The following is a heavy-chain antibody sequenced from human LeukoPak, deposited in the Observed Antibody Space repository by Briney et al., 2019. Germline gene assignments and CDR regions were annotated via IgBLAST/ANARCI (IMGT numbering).Heavy chain of an antibody. CDR2: ISSSSSYI. J-gene: IGHJ1*01. CDR1: GFTFSSYR. CDR3: ARDSISYYDSSGFDFQH. D-gene: IGHD3-22*01. Sequence: PGGSLRLSCAASGFTFSSYRMNWVRQAPGKGLEWVSSISSSSSYIYYADSVEGRFTISRDNAKNSLYLQMNSLRAEDTAVYYCARDSISYYDSSGFDFQHWGQGTLVTVSS. V-gene: IGHV3-21*01.